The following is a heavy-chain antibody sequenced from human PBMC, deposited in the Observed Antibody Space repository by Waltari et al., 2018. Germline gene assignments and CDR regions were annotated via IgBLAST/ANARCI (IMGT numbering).Heavy chain of an antibody. J-gene: IGHJ5*02. CDR2: IRYDGSNK. CDR1: GFTFSSYG. Sequence: HVQLVESGGGVVQPGGSLRLSCAASGFTFSSYGMHWVRQAPGKGLEWVAFIRYDGSNKYYADSVKGRFTISRDNSKNTLYLQMNSLRAEDTAVYYCAKDPYSSSWYHGWFDPWGQGTLVTVSS. V-gene: IGHV3-30*02. D-gene: IGHD6-13*01. CDR3: AKDPYSSSWYHGWFDP.